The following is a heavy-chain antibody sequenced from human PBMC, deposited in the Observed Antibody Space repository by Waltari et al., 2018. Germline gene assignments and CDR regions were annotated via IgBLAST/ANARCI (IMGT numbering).Heavy chain of an antibody. J-gene: IGHJ4*02. Sequence: QLQLQESGPGLVKPSETLSLTCTVSGGAISSSSYYWGWIRTPPGKGLEWVGSIYYSGSTYYNPSLKSRVTISVDTSKNQFSLKLSSVTAADTAVYYCVRDKSSSWYRDFDYWGQGTLVTVSS. D-gene: IGHD6-13*01. V-gene: IGHV4-39*07. CDR1: GGAISSSSYY. CDR2: IYYSGST. CDR3: VRDKSSSWYRDFDY.